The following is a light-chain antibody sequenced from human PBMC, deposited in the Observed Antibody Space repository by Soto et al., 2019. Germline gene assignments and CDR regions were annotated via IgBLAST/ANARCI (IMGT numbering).Light chain of an antibody. V-gene: IGLV2-11*01. CDR2: DVS. Sequence: VLTQPRSVSGSPGQSVTISCTGTSSDVGRYDYVSWYQQHPGKAPKLIIYDVSERPSGVPDRFSGSKFGNTASLTISGLQAEDEADYSCCSFAGSYTYVFGTGTKVTVL. J-gene: IGLJ1*01. CDR1: SSDVGRYDY. CDR3: CSFAGSYTYV.